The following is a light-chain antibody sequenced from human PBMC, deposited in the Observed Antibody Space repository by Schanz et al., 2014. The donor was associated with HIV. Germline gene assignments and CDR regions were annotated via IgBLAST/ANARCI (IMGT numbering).Light chain of an antibody. CDR1: TSDIGNHDF. V-gene: IGLV2-8*01. CDR3: SSYGGNYNLL. J-gene: IGLJ2*01. Sequence: QSALTQPPSASGSPGQSVTISCTGTTSDIGNHDFVSWYQQHPGKAPKLMIYDVTKRPSGVPARFSGSKSGNTASLTVSGLQADDEADYYCSSYGGNYNLLFGGGTKLTVL. CDR2: DVT.